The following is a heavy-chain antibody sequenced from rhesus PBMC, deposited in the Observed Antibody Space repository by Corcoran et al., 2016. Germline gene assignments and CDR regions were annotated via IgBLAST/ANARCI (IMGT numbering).Heavy chain of an antibody. V-gene: IGHV4-165*01. D-gene: IGHD6-31*01. CDR2: ISGSSGST. Sequence: QVQLQESGPGLVTPSETLSLTCVVSGGPFSGYYWGWVRQPPGKGLEWIGYISGSSGSTDYNPSLKSRVTISTDTSKNQFSLKLSSVTAADTAVYYCAREFWAAAGTPYYFDYWGQGVLVTVSS. CDR1: GGPFSGYY. CDR3: AREFWAAAGTPYYFDY. J-gene: IGHJ4*01.